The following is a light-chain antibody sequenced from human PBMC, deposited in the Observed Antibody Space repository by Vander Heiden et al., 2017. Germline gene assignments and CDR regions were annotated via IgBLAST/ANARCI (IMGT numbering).Light chain of an antibody. Sequence: DIVMTQSPDSLAVSLGARATINCKSSQSVLYSSNNKNYLAWYQQTPGQPPKLLIYGASTRESGVPDRFSGSGSGTDFPLTISSLQAEDVAVYYCQQYDSTPRTFGQGTKVEIK. J-gene: IGKJ1*01. CDR2: GAS. CDR1: QSVLYSSNNKNY. CDR3: QQYDSTPRT. V-gene: IGKV4-1*01.